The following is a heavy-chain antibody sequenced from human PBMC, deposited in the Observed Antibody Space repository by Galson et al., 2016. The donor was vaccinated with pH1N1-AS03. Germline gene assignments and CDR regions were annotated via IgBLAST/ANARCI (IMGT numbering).Heavy chain of an antibody. Sequence: SLRLSCAVSGFSVSNNFMSWVRQAPGKGLEWVSAIFAGGNTYYADSVKGRFTISRDNSKNTLYLQVDSLRADDTAVYYCARQWIPGYWGAVSWGQGTLVTVSS. D-gene: IGHD3-9*01. CDR3: ARQWIPGYWGAVS. CDR1: GFSVSNNF. V-gene: IGHV3-66*04. J-gene: IGHJ5*02. CDR2: IFAGGNT.